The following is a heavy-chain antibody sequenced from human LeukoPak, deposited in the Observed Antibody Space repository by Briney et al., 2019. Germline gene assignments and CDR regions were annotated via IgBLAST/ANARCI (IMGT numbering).Heavy chain of an antibody. CDR2: ISYDGSNK. CDR3: ARDSGSSSSSKVFDY. D-gene: IGHD6-6*01. CDR1: GFTFSSYA. Sequence: PGRSLRLSCAASGFTFSSYAMHWVRQAPGKGLEWVAVISYDGSNKYYADSVKGRFIISRDNSKNTLYLQMNSLRAEDTAVYYCARDSGSSSSSKVFDYWGQGTLVTVSS. V-gene: IGHV3-30-3*01. J-gene: IGHJ4*02.